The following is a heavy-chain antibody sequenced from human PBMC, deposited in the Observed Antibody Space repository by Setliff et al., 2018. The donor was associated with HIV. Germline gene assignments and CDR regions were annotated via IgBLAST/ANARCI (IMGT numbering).Heavy chain of an antibody. V-gene: IGHV3-33*06. J-gene: IGHJ6*03. Sequence: GESLRLSCAASGFTFSSYGMHWVRQAPGKGLEWVAVIWYDGSNKYYADSVKGRFTISRDNSKNTLYLQMNSLRAEDTAVYYCAKDRMVYAPGCYMDVWGKGTTVTVSS. D-gene: IGHD2-8*01. CDR3: AKDRMVYAPGCYMDV. CDR2: IWYDGSNK. CDR1: GFTFSSYG.